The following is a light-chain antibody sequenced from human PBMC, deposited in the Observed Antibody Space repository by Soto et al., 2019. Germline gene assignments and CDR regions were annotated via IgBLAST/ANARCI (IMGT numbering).Light chain of an antibody. V-gene: IGKV1-12*01. CDR3: QQAASFPIT. CDR2: TGS. Sequence: DIQMTQSPSSVSASVGDRVTITCRASQGIKNWLAWYQQKPGKAPNLLIYTGSSLQSGVPSRFSGSGSGTDFTLTINSLQPGDFATYYCQQAASFPITFGQGTRLEIK. CDR1: QGIKNW. J-gene: IGKJ5*01.